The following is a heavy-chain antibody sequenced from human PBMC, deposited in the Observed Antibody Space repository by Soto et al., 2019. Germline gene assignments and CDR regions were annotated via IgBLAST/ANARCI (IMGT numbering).Heavy chain of an antibody. CDR2: ISYDENNK. J-gene: IGHJ4*02. D-gene: IGHD6-19*01. V-gene: IGHV3-30*18. Sequence: QVQLVESGGGVVQPGRSLRLSCAASGFTFSTYDMHWVRQAPGKGLEWVAVISYDENNKYYANSVRGRFTISRDNSKNTLYLQMNSLRPEDTAVYYCAKAKKVRKWLVCNLDFWGQGTLVTVSS. CDR1: GFTFSTYD. CDR3: AKAKKVRKWLVCNLDF.